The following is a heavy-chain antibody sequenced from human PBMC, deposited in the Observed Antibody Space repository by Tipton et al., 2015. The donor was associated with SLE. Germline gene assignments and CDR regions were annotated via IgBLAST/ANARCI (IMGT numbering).Heavy chain of an antibody. J-gene: IGHJ4*02. CDR2: INHSGNT. D-gene: IGHD3-3*01. Sequence: LRLSCAVYGGSFSGYYWTWIRQPPGKGLEWIGEINHSGNTNYSPSLKSRVIMSVDTSTNQFSLRLNAVTAADTAIYYCEKTSGYYMDFWGQGTLVTVSS. V-gene: IGHV4-34*01. CDR3: EKTSGYYMDF. CDR1: GGSFSGYY.